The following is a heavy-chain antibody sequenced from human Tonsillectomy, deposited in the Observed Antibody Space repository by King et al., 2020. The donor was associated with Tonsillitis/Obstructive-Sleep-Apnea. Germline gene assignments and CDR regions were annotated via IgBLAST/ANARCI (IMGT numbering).Heavy chain of an antibody. CDR1: GFTFSSYE. D-gene: IGHD3-3*01. J-gene: IGHJ4*02. V-gene: IGHV3-48*03. Sequence: VQLVESGGGLVQPGGSLRLSCAASGFTFSSYEMNWVRQAPGKGLEWVSYISSSGSTIYSADSVKGRFTISRDNAKNSLYLQMNSLRAEDTAVYYCARNRISVFGGVPPRFDYWGQGTLVTGSS. CDR3: ARNRISVFGGVPPRFDY. CDR2: ISSSGSTI.